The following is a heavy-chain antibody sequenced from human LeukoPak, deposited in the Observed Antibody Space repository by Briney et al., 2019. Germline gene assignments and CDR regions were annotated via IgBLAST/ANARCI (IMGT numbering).Heavy chain of an antibody. CDR3: ARFGDFWSGYFSEHNWFDP. J-gene: IGHJ5*02. CDR2: ISAYNGNT. D-gene: IGHD3-3*01. Sequence: GESLKISCKASGYTFTSYGISWVRQAPGQGLEWMGWISAYNGNTNYAQKLQGRVTMTTDTSTSTAYMELRSLRSDDTAVYYCARFGDFWSGYFSEHNWFDPWGQGTLVTVSS. CDR1: GYTFTSYG. V-gene: IGHV1-18*01.